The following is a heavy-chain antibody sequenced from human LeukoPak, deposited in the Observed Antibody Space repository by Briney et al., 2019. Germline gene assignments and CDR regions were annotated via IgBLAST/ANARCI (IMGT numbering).Heavy chain of an antibody. D-gene: IGHD3-9*01. CDR1: GFTFSSYS. CDR3: ASGGILTGYSEDY. CDR2: ISSSSSYI. J-gene: IGHJ4*02. V-gene: IGHV3-21*01. Sequence: GGSLRLSCAASGFTFSSYSMTWVRQAPGKGLEWVSSISSSSSYIYYADSVKGRFTISRDNAKNSLYLQMNSLRAEDTAVYYCASGGILTGYSEDYWGQGTLVTVS.